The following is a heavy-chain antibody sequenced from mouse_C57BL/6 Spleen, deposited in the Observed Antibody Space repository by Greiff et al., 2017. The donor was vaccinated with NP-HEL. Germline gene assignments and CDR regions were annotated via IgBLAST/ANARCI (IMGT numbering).Heavy chain of an antibody. Sequence: EVQLQQSGPGLVKPSQSLSLTCSVTGYSITSGYYWNWIRQFPGNKLEWMGYISYDGSNNYNPSLKNRISITRDTSKNQFFLKLNSVTTEDTATYYCARGRDYYGWFAYWGQGTLVTVSA. J-gene: IGHJ3*01. V-gene: IGHV3-6*01. CDR1: GYSITSGYY. CDR2: ISYDGSN. CDR3: ARGRDYYGWFAY. D-gene: IGHD1-1*01.